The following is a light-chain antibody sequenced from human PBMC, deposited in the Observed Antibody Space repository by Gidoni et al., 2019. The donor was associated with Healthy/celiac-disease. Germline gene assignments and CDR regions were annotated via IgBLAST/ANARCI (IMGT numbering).Light chain of an antibody. V-gene: IGLV1-47*01. Sequence: QSVLTQPPSASGTPGQRVTISCSGSSSNIGSNYVYWYQQFPGTAPKLLIYKNNRRPSGVPDRFSGSKSGTSASLAISGLRSEDEADYYCAAWDGSLSGWVFGGGTKLTVL. J-gene: IGLJ3*02. CDR2: KNN. CDR1: SSNIGSNY. CDR3: AAWDGSLSGWV.